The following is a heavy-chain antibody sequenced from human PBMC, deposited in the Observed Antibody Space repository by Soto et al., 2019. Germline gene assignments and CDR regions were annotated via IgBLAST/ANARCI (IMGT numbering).Heavy chain of an antibody. CDR1: GYTFTSYE. CDR2: MNPRSTHT. Sequence: ASVKVSCKASGYTFTSYEISWVRQATGQRPEWMGWMNPRSTHTGSAQKFQGRVTMTSNSSISTAYMDLSSLRFEDTAVYYCARRTFGSGGPLVYWGQGTLVTVSS. J-gene: IGHJ1*01. V-gene: IGHV1-8*01. D-gene: IGHD3-10*01. CDR3: ARRTFGSGGPLVY.